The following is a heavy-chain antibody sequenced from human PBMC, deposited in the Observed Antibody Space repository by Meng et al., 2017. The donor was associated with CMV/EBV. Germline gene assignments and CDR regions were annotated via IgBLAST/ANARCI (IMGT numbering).Heavy chain of an antibody. CDR3: ARMPRDGYNYIDY. CDR1: GGTFSSYA. CDR2: IIPIFGTA. J-gene: IGHJ4*02. D-gene: IGHD5-24*01. V-gene: IGHV1-69*01. Sequence: QGQLLQAGAEVKKPWSSVKVSCKASGGTFSSYAISWVRQAPGQGLEWMGGIIPIFGTANYAQKFQGRVTITADESTSTAYMELSSLRSEDTAVYYCARMPRDGYNYIDYWGQGTLVTVSS.